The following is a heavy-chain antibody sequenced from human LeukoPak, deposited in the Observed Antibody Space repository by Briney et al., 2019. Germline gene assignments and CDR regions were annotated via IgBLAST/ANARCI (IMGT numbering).Heavy chain of an antibody. Sequence: PGRSLRLSCAASGFTFSSYSMNWVRQAPGKGLEWVSSISSSSSYIYYADSVKGRFTISRDNAKNSLYLQMNSLRAEDTAVCYCARDFSGVHVFDYWGQGTLVTVSS. V-gene: IGHV3-21*01. CDR1: GFTFSSYS. CDR3: ARDFSGVHVFDY. D-gene: IGHD3-10*01. CDR2: ISSSSSYI. J-gene: IGHJ4*02.